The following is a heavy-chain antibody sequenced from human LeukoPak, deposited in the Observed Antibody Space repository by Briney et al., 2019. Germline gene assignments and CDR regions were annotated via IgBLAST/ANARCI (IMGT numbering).Heavy chain of an antibody. CDR3: ARVNSEEAGLIDY. J-gene: IGHJ4*02. Sequence: SETLSLTCTVSGGSISSSSYYWGWIRQPPGKGLEWIGSIYYSGSTYYNPSLKSRVTISVDTSKNQFSLKRSSVTAADTAVYYCARVNSEEAGLIDYWGQGTLVTVSS. CDR2: IYYSGST. CDR1: GGSISSSSYY. D-gene: IGHD3-10*01. V-gene: IGHV4-39*01.